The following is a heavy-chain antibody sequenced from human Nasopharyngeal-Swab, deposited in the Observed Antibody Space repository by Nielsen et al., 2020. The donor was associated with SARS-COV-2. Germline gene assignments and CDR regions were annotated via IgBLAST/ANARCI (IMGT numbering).Heavy chain of an antibody. CDR2: SRVKANSYTA. Sequence: GESLKISCVASGFTFGDYYMDWVRQAPGKGLEWLGHSRVKANSYTAEYAASVTGRFTFSREESKNLLYLQMNSLKTEDTAVYYCARVGICNNDWCGSYDSWGQGTLVTVSS. CDR1: GFTFGDYY. D-gene: IGHD3-9*01. V-gene: IGHV3-72*01. CDR3: ARVGICNNDWCGSYDS. J-gene: IGHJ4*02.